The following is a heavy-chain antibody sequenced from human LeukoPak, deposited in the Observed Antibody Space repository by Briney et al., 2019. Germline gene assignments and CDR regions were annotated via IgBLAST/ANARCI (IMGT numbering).Heavy chain of an antibody. V-gene: IGHV1-18*01. CDR1: GGTFSSYG. Sequence: ASVKVSCKASGGTFSSYGISWVRQAPGQGLEWMGWISAYNGNTNYAQKLQGGVTMTTDTSTSTAYMELRSLRSDDTAVYYCARGPVVIYPPSMDVWGKGTTVTVSS. D-gene: IGHD3-22*01. J-gene: IGHJ6*03. CDR2: ISAYNGNT. CDR3: ARGPVVIYPPSMDV.